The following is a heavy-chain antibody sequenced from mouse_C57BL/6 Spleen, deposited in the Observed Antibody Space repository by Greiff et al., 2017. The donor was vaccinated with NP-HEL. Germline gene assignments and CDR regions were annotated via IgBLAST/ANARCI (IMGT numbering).Heavy chain of an antibody. D-gene: IGHD2-12*01. CDR1: GYTFTDYY. Sequence: VQLQQSGPVLVKPGASVKMSCKASGYTFTDYYMNWVKQSHGKSLEWIGVINPYNGGTSYNQKFKGKATLTVDKSSSTAYMELNSLTSEDSAVYYCARGGVLYGYYAMDYWGQGTSVTVSS. CDR2: INPYNGGT. CDR3: ARGGVLYGYYAMDY. J-gene: IGHJ4*01. V-gene: IGHV1-19*01.